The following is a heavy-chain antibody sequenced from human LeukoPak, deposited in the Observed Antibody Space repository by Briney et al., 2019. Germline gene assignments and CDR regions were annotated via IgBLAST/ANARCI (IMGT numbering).Heavy chain of an antibody. J-gene: IGHJ4*02. V-gene: IGHV3-23*01. CDR1: GFTFSSYA. Sequence: PGGSLRLSCAASGFTFSSYAMSWVRQAPGKGLEWVSAISGSGGSTYYADSVKGRFTISRDNSKNTLYLQMNSLRAEDTAVYYCAKDLARWELLPETFDYWGQGTLVTVSS. CDR2: ISGSGGST. D-gene: IGHD1-26*01. CDR3: AKDLARWELLPETFDY.